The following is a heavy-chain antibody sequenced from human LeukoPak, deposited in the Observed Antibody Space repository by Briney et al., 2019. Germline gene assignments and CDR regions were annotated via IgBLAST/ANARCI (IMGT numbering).Heavy chain of an antibody. J-gene: IGHJ3*02. CDR2: IKQDGSEK. Sequence: PGRSLRLSCAASGFTFSSYAMHWVRQAPGKGLEWVANIKQDGSEKYYVDSVKGRFTISRDNAKNSLYLQMNSLRAEDTAVYYCARDPEDDAFDIWGQGTMVTVSS. CDR1: GFTFSSYA. V-gene: IGHV3-7*03. CDR3: ARDPEDDAFDI.